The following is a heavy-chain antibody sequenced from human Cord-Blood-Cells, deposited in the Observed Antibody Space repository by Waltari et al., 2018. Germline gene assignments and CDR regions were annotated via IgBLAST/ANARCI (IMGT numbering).Heavy chain of an antibody. CDR3: ARDLGIVVVPAANPNWYFDL. D-gene: IGHD2-2*01. V-gene: IGHV4-4*07. CDR2: IYTSGST. CDR1: GGSISSYY. Sequence: QVQLQESGPGLVKPSETLSLTCTVSGGSISSYYWSWIRPPAGKRLEWIGRIYTSGSTNYNPSLKSRVTMSVDTSKNQFSLKLSSVTAADTAVYYCARDLGIVVVPAANPNWYFDLWGRGTLVTVSS. J-gene: IGHJ2*01.